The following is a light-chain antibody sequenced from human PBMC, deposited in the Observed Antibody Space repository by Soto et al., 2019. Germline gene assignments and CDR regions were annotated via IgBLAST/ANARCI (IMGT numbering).Light chain of an antibody. V-gene: IGKV1-33*01. CDR2: DAY. Sequence: DIQMTQSPSSLSASVGDRVTITCQASQDITDYLNWYQQKPGKAPKLLIFDAYKLGPGAPSRFNGSGYGTDFTFTISSLQPEAIAQYYCQQYDSPPLNFGGGTKVEIK. CDR1: QDITDY. J-gene: IGKJ4*01. CDR3: QQYDSPPLN.